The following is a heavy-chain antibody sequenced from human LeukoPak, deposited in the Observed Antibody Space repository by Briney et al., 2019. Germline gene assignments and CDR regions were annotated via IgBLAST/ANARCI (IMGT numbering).Heavy chain of an antibody. J-gene: IGHJ4*02. V-gene: IGHV3-23*01. D-gene: IGHD6-19*01. CDR3: AKDPREWLVIYSDLDY. CDR1: GFTFSSYA. CDR2: ISGSGGST. Sequence: GGSLRLSCAASGFTFSSYAMSWVRQAPGKGLEWVSAISGSGGSTYYADSVKGRFTISRDNSKNTLYLQMNSLRAEDTAVYYCAKDPREWLVIYSDLDYWGQGTLVTVSS.